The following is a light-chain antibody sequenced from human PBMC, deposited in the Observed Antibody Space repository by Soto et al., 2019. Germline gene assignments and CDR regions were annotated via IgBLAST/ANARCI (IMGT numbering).Light chain of an antibody. CDR3: QQYNIWPPWT. CDR1: RSVSNN. J-gene: IGKJ1*01. Sequence: EIVTTQSPATLSVSPGERATLSCRASRSVSNNLAWYQQRPGQAPRLLIYGASTRATGVPARFSGSGSGTDFTLTISSLQSEDFAVYYCQQYNIWPPWTFGQGTKVEIK. V-gene: IGKV3-15*01. CDR2: GAS.